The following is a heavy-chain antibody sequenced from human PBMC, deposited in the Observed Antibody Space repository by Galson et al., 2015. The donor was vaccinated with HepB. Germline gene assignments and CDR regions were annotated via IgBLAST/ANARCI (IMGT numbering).Heavy chain of an antibody. J-gene: IGHJ4*02. CDR1: GFTFDDYA. Sequence: SLRLSCAASGFTFDDYAMHWVRQGPGKGLEWVSGISWNSGGIGYADSVKGRFTISRDNAKNSLYLQMSSLRAEDTALYYCAKAAEVVVVPAAFDYWGQGTLVIVSS. V-gene: IGHV3-9*01. CDR3: AKAAEVVVVPAAFDY. CDR2: ISWNSGGI. D-gene: IGHD2-2*01.